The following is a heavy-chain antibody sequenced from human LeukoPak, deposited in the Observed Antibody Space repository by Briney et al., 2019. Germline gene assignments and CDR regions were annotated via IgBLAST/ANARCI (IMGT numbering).Heavy chain of an antibody. D-gene: IGHD6-19*01. Sequence: GGSLRLSCAAFGFSFDDYAMQWVRQAPGKGLEWVSGISWNSGSIGYADSVKGRFTISRDNAKNSLYLQMNSLRAEDTALYYCAKDRYTSGWYDLEYWGQGTLVTVSS. CDR1: GFSFDDYA. J-gene: IGHJ4*02. CDR2: ISWNSGSI. CDR3: AKDRYTSGWYDLEY. V-gene: IGHV3-9*01.